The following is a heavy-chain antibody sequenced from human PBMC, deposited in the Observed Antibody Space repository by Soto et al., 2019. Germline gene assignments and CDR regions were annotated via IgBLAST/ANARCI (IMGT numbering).Heavy chain of an antibody. J-gene: IGHJ6*02. V-gene: IGHV2-5*02. CDR1: GFSLSTTGVG. CDR2: IYWDDDK. D-gene: IGHD2-21*02. Sequence: ASGPTLVNPTQTLTLTCTFSGFSLSTTGVGVGWIRQPPGKALEWLALIYWDDDKRYNPSLNSRLTITKDTSKNQVVLAMTNVDPVDTATYYCVQSRFGGDCLQSYSSHSYYGLDVWGQGTTVTVSS. CDR3: VQSRFGGDCLQSYSSHSYYGLDV.